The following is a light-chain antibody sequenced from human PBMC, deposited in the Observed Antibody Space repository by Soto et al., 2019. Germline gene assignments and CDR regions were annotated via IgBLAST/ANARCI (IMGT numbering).Light chain of an antibody. V-gene: IGKV3-20*01. J-gene: IGKJ1*01. CDR2: GAS. Sequence: EIVLTHFPGTLSLSPGERATLSCRASQSVSNNYLAWYQQKPGQAPRLVIFGASNRATGIPDRFSASGSGTEFTLTISRLEPEDVAVYYCQQYGSSGTFGQGTKVEIK. CDR1: QSVSNNY. CDR3: QQYGSSGT.